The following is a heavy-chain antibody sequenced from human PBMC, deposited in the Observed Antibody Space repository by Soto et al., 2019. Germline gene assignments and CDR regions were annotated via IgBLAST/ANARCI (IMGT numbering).Heavy chain of an antibody. CDR1: GFTLSSYD. CDR3: ARGGEFGDQYSDAFDI. CDR2: IGTAGHA. D-gene: IGHD3-10*01. Sequence: EVQLVESGGGLLQAGGSLRLSCAASGFTLSSYDMHWVRQATGKGLEWVSVIGTAGHAYYAGSVKGRFTITRENAKNSLYLQMNSLRDGDTAVYYCARGGEFGDQYSDAFDIWGQGTMVTVSS. J-gene: IGHJ3*02. V-gene: IGHV3-13*01.